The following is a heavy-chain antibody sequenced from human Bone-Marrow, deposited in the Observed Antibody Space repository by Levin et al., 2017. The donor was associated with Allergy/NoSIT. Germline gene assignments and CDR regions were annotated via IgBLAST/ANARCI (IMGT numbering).Heavy chain of an antibody. Sequence: GGSLRLSCTASGFTFGDYAMSWFRQAPGKGLEWVGFIRSKAYGGTTEYAASVKGRFTISRDDSKSIAYLQMNSLKTEDTAMYYCTLGQQLVGAEYFQHWGQGTLVTVSS. CDR2: IRSKAYGGTT. V-gene: IGHV3-49*03. D-gene: IGHD6-13*01. J-gene: IGHJ1*01. CDR3: TLGQQLVGAEYFQH. CDR1: GFTFGDYA.